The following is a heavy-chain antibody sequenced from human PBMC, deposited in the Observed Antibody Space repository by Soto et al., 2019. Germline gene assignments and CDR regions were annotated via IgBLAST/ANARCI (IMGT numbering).Heavy chain of an antibody. CDR3: TKEPTATVNCDY. D-gene: IGHD4-17*01. Sequence: EVQLLESGGGLVQPGGSLRLSCAASGFTFSSYDMNWVRQAPGKGLEWVSGISASGGSTHYADSVKGRFTISRDNSKNTLYLQMNNLRAEDAAVYYCTKEPTATVNCDYWGQGTLVTVSS. CDR1: GFTFSSYD. CDR2: ISASGGST. J-gene: IGHJ4*02. V-gene: IGHV3-23*01.